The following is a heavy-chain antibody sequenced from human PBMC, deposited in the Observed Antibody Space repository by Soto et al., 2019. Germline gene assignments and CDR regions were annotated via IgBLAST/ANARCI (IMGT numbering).Heavy chain of an antibody. J-gene: IGHJ5*02. CDR2: IYPGDSDT. CDR3: ATPSTVGAHSWFDP. CDR1: GYSFTSYW. D-gene: IGHD1-26*01. Sequence: WESLKISGKGSGYSFTSYWIGWVRHMPGKALEWMGIIYPGDSDTRYSPSFQGQVTISADKSISTAYLQWSSLKASDTAMYYCATPSTVGAHSWFDPWGPGTLVIVSS. V-gene: IGHV5-51*01.